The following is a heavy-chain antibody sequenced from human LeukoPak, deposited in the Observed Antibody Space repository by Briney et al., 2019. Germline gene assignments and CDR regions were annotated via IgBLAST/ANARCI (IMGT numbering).Heavy chain of an antibody. CDR3: ARTSGTSFDC. CDR1: GGSLSIRSYY. J-gene: IGHJ4*02. CDR2: IYSTGST. Sequence: KASETLSLTCTDSGGSLSIRSYYWGWIRQPPGKGLEWIGSIYSTGSTYYNPSLKSRVTISVDTSKNQFSLKLSSVTAADTAVYYCARTSGTSFDCWGQGTLVTVSS. D-gene: IGHD1-14*01. V-gene: IGHV4-39*07.